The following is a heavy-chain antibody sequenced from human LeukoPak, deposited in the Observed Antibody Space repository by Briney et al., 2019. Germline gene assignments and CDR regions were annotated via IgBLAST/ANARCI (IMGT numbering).Heavy chain of an antibody. CDR1: GFTFSSYS. V-gene: IGHV3-21*01. J-gene: IGHJ3*02. CDR2: ISSSSSYI. CDR3: ARGDAFDI. Sequence: GGSLRLSCAASGFTFSSYSMNWVRQAPGKGLGWVSSISSSSSYIYYADSVKGRFTISRDNSKNSLYLRMNSLRAEDTAVYYCARGDAFDIWGQGTMVTVSS.